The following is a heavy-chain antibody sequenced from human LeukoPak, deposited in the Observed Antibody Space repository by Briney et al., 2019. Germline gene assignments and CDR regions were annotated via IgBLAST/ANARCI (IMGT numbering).Heavy chain of an antibody. D-gene: IGHD3-10*01. J-gene: IGHJ3*02. V-gene: IGHV3-13*04. CDR1: GVTFSSYY. Sequence: PGGSLRLSCTASGVTFSSYYWSWVRQATGKGLEWVSGIGTAGDTYYPGSVKGRFTIARENAKKSIYLQMNSLRAGDTAVYYCARALSYHGSGSSNAFDIWGQGTMVTVSS. CDR3: ARALSYHGSGSSNAFDI. CDR2: IGTAGDT.